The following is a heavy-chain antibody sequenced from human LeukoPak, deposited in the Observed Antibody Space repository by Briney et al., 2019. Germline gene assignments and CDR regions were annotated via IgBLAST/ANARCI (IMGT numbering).Heavy chain of an antibody. V-gene: IGHV4-4*07. J-gene: IGHJ4*02. CDR2: IYTSGSA. D-gene: IGHD1-26*01. CDR1: GHSLTNYY. CDR3: ARVGSDGSYFDS. Sequence: SETLSLTCTVSGHSLTNYYWSWIRQPAGKGLEWIGRIYTSGSANYNPSLQSRVTMSVDTSKNQFSLKLSSVTAADTAVYYCARVGSDGSYFDSWGQGTLVTASS.